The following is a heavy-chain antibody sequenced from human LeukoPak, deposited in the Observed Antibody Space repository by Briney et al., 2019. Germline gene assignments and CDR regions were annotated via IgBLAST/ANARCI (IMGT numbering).Heavy chain of an antibody. CDR1: GYTFTSYG. D-gene: IGHD3-22*01. Sequence: ASVRVSCKASGYTFTSYGVSWVRQAPGQGLEWMGWISAYNGNTNYAQKFQGRVTMTRDTSISTAYMELSRLRSDDTAVYYCAREWLSEPYYFDYWGQGTLVTVSS. J-gene: IGHJ4*02. CDR3: AREWLSEPYYFDY. V-gene: IGHV1-18*01. CDR2: ISAYNGNT.